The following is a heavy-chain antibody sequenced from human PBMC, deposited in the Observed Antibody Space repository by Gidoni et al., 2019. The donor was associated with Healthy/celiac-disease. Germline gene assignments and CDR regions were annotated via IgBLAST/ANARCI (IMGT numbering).Heavy chain of an antibody. D-gene: IGHD3-22*01. CDR3: ARAAADYYDSSGYYYHFDY. Sequence: EVQLVASGGGLVKPRGSLRLSCAASGCTLSSYRMNWVRQAPGKGLEWVSSISSSSSYIYYADSVKGRFTISRDNAKNALYLQMNSLRAEDTAVYYCARAAADYYDSSGYYYHFDYWGQGTLVTVSS. CDR1: GCTLSSYR. V-gene: IGHV3-21*01. J-gene: IGHJ4*02. CDR2: ISSSSSYI.